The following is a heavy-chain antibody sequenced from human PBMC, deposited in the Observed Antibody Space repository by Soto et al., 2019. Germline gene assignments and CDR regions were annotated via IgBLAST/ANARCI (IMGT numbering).Heavy chain of an antibody. V-gene: IGHV4-30-4*01. CDR1: GGSISSGDYY. CDR2: IYYSGGT. J-gene: IGHJ6*02. D-gene: IGHD6-13*01. Sequence: QVQLQESGPGLVKPSQTLSLTCTVSGGSISSGDYYWSWIRQPPGKGLEWIGYIYYSGGTYYNPSLKSRVTISVDTSKNQFSLKLSSVTAADTAVYYCARCIAAAGDYYYYGMDVWGQGTTVTVSS. CDR3: ARCIAAAGDYYYYGMDV.